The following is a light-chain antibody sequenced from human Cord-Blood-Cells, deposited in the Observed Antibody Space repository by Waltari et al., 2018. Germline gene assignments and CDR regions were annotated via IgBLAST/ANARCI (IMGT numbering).Light chain of an antibody. CDR2: DVS. J-gene: IGLJ3*02. CDR3: SAYTSSSRV. V-gene: IGLV2-14*01. Sequence: QSALTQPASVSGSPGQSITISCTGTRSDVGGYNYVSWYQQHTGKAPKLMIYDVSNRPSGFLNRFCGSKCGNTASLTISGLQAEGEADYYCSAYTSSSRVFGGVTKLTVL. CDR1: RSDVGGYNY.